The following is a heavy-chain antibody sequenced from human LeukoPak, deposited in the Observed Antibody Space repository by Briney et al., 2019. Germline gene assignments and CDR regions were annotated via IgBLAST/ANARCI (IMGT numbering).Heavy chain of an antibody. CDR1: GGSISSYY. Sequence: SETLSLTCTVSGGSISSYYWSWIRQPAGKGLEWIGRVYTSGSTNYNPSLKSRVTMSVDTSKNQFSLKLSSVTAADTAVYYCARGGTRGDSNYDYYYYMDVWGKGTTVTVSS. V-gene: IGHV4-4*07. J-gene: IGHJ6*03. CDR3: ARGGTRGDSNYDYYYYMDV. D-gene: IGHD4-11*01. CDR2: VYTSGST.